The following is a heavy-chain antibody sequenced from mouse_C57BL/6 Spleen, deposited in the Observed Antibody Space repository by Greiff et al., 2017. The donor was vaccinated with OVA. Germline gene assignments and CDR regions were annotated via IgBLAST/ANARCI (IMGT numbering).Heavy chain of an antibody. CDR1: GYTFTSYW. CDR2: IDPSDSYT. D-gene: IGHD1-1*01. Sequence: VKLQQPGAELVKPGASVKLSCKASGYTFTSYWMQWVKQRPGQGLEWIGEIDPSDSYTNYNQKFKGKATLTVDTSSSPASMQLSSLTSEDSAVYYCASPGGSSYGLYFDVWGTGTTVTVSS. CDR3: ASPGGSSYGLYFDV. V-gene: IGHV1-50*01. J-gene: IGHJ1*03.